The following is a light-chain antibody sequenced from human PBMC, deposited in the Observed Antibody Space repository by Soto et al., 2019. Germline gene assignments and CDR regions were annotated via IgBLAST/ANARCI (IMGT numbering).Light chain of an antibody. CDR1: SSDVGGYNY. V-gene: IGLV2-11*01. J-gene: IGLJ1*01. CDR3: CSSTGSYTVV. CDR2: DVS. Sequence: QSALTQPRSVSGSPGPSVTIYCTGTSSDVGGYNYVSWYQQHPGKAPRLIVYDVSQRPSGVPDRFSGSKSGNTASLTISGLQAEDEADYSCCSSTGSYTVVFGTGTKLTVL.